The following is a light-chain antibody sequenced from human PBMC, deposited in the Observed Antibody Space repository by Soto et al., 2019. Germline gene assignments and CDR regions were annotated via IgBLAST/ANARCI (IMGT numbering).Light chain of an antibody. CDR2: DAS. CDR3: QQYDNLPLT. Sequence: DIQMTPSPSSLSASVGDRVTITCRASQSISSYLNWYQQKPGKAPKLLIYDASNLETGVPSRFSGSGSGTDFTFTISSLQPEDIATYYCQQYDNLPLTFGGGTRWIS. V-gene: IGKV1-33*01. CDR1: QSISSY. J-gene: IGKJ4*01.